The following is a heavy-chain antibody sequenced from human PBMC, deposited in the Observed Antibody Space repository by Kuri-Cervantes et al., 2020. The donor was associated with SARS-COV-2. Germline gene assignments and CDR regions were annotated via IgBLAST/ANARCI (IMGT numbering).Heavy chain of an antibody. J-gene: IGHJ4*02. CDR1: RFTFSSYA. CDR3: APGVRDFDS. Sequence: GGSLRLSCAASRFTFSSYAMSWVRQPPGKGLEWVSAISGSGGNTYYATPVKGRFTISRDNSKNTLYLQMNGLGAEDTAVYYCAPGVRDFDSWGQGTLVTVSS. D-gene: IGHD2-8*01. CDR2: ISGSGGNT. V-gene: IGHV3-23*01.